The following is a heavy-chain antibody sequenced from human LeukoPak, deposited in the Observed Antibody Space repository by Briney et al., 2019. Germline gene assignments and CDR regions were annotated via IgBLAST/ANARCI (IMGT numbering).Heavy chain of an antibody. D-gene: IGHD3-3*01. J-gene: IGHJ4*02. CDR2: INHSGST. CDR1: GGSFSGYY. CDR3: ARGLSRWSGYFNRYYFDY. V-gene: IGHV4-34*01. Sequence: SETLSLTCAVYGGSFSGYYWSWIRQPLGKGLEWIVEINHSGSTNYNPSLKSRVTISVDTSKNQFSLKLSSVTAADTAVYYCARGLSRWSGYFNRYYFDYWGQGTLVTVSS.